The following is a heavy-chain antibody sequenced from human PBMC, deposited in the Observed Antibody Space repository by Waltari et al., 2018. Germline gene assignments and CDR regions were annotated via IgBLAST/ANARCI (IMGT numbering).Heavy chain of an antibody. J-gene: IGHJ4*02. D-gene: IGHD6-13*01. CDR1: DDSISSGDYY. CDR3: ARSLHIFRAAAGMFDY. Sequence: QLQLQESGPGLLKPSGTLSLTCTVSDDSISSGDYYWGWIRQSPGKGPEWIWSVYYSGSTSYNTSLKRRVTISVDTSKKQCSLKLSSVTAADTAVYYCARSLHIFRAAAGMFDYWGQGTLVTVSS. CDR2: VYYSGST. V-gene: IGHV4-39*01.